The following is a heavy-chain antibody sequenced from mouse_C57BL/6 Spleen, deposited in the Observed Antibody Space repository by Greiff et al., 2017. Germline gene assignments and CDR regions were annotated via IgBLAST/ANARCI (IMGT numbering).Heavy chain of an antibody. V-gene: IGHV5-4*01. D-gene: IGHD2-3*01. CDR3: AREVYDYYFDY. CDR2: ISDGGSYT. CDR1: GFTFSSYA. J-gene: IGHJ2*01. Sequence: DVKLVESGGGLVKPGGSLKLSCAASGFTFSSYAMSWVRQTPEKRLEWVATISDGGSYTYYPDNVKGRFTISRDNAKNNLYLQMSHLKSEDTAMYYCAREVYDYYFDYWGQGTTLTVSS.